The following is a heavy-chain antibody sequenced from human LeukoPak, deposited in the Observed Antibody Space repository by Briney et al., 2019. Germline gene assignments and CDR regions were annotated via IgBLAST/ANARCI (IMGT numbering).Heavy chain of an antibody. J-gene: IGHJ6*02. CDR2: ISYDGSNK. V-gene: IGHV3-30*18. D-gene: IGHD7-27*01. Sequence: PGGSLRLSCAASGFTFSSYSMNWVRQAPGKGLEWVAVISYDGSNKYYADSVKGRFTISRDNSKNTLYLQMNSLRAEDTAVYYCAKVGNDYYYGMDVWGQGTTVTVSS. CDR1: GFTFSSYS. CDR3: AKVGNDYYYGMDV.